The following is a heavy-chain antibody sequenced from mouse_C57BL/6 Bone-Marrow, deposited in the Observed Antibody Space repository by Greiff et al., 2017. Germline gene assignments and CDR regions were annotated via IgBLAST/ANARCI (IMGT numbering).Heavy chain of an antibody. Sequence: VQLQQSGAELVKPGASVKISCKASGYTFTDYYINWVKQRPGQGLEWIGKIGPGSGSTYYNEKFKGKATLTADKSSSTAYMQLSSLTSEDSAVYFGASYYGSSYSYYCDYWGQGTTLTVSS. J-gene: IGHJ2*01. D-gene: IGHD1-1*01. V-gene: IGHV1-77*01. CDR2: IGPGSGST. CDR3: ASYYGSSYSYYCDY. CDR1: GYTFTDYY.